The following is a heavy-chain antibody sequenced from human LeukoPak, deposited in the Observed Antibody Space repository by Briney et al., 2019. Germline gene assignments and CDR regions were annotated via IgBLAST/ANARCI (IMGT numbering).Heavy chain of an antibody. CDR3: AGEAVTVYYDSSGYTFDY. CDR1: GFTFSSYE. Sequence: GGSLRLSCAASGFTFSSYEMNWVRQAPGKGLEWVSYISSSGSTIYYADSVKGRFTISRDNAKNSLYLQMNSLRAEDTAVYYCAGEAVTVYYDSSGYTFDYWGQGTLVTVSS. V-gene: IGHV3-48*03. J-gene: IGHJ4*02. D-gene: IGHD3-22*01. CDR2: ISSSGSTI.